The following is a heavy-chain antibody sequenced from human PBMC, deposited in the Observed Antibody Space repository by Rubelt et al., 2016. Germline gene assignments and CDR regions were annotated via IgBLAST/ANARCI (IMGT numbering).Heavy chain of an antibody. D-gene: IGHD4-17*01. J-gene: IGHJ4*02. CDR2: IYRGGST. Sequence: VQLVESGGGLVPPGGSLRLSCAASGFTVSSNYMSWVRQAPGKGLEWVSVIYRGGSTYYADSVKGRFTISRDNSKNTLYLQTNGLRAEDAALYYGARDGNGDRNRLFDYWGQGTLVTVSS. CDR3: ARDGNGDRNRLFDY. V-gene: IGHV3-66*01. CDR1: GFTVSSNY.